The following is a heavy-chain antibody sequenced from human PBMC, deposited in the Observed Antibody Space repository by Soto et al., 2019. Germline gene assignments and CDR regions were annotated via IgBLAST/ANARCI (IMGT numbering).Heavy chain of an antibody. Sequence: SVKVSCKASGGTFSSYAISWVRQAPGQGLEWMGGIIPIFGTANYAQKFQGRVTITADESMSTAYMELSSLRSEDTAVYYCARPGSGIAAADNYYYYGMDVWGQGTTVTVSS. CDR1: GGTFSSYA. CDR2: IIPIFGTA. J-gene: IGHJ6*02. D-gene: IGHD6-13*01. CDR3: ARPGSGIAAADNYYYYGMDV. V-gene: IGHV1-69*13.